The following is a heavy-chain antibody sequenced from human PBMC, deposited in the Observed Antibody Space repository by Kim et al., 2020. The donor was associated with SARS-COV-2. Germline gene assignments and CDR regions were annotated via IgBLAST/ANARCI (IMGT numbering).Heavy chain of an antibody. Sequence: SVKGRFTISRDNSKNTLYLQMNSLRAEDTAVYYCAKGPPRWLQLREYFQHWGQGTLVTVSS. J-gene: IGHJ1*01. D-gene: IGHD5-12*01. V-gene: IGHV3-23*01. CDR3: AKGPPRWLQLREYFQH.